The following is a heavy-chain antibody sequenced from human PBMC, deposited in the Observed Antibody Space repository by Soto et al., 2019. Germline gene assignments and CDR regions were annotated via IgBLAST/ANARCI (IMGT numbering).Heavy chain of an antibody. V-gene: IGHV3-23*01. CDR3: AKGNSSGWWREYFDY. D-gene: IGHD6-19*01. J-gene: IGHJ4*02. CDR2: ISGSGGST. CDR1: GFTFSSYA. Sequence: GGSLRLSCAASGFTFSSYAMSWVRQAPGKGLEWVSAISGSGGSTYYADSVKGRFTISRDNSKNTLYLQMNSLRAEDTAVYYCAKGNSSGWWREYFDYWGQGTLVTVSS.